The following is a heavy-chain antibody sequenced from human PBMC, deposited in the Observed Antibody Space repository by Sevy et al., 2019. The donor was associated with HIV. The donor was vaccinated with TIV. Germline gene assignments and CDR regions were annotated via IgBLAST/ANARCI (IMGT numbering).Heavy chain of an antibody. CDR1: GGSITSVNW. Sequence: SETLSLTCAVSGGSITSVNWWHWVRQPPGKGLEWIGEIYHSGSTIYNPSLKSRVTISVDNSKNQFSLNLYSVTAADTAVYYCARGGETPRGFDPWGQGSLVTVSS. CDR3: ARGGETPRGFDP. CDR2: IYHSGST. J-gene: IGHJ5*02. V-gene: IGHV4-4*02. D-gene: IGHD3-16*01.